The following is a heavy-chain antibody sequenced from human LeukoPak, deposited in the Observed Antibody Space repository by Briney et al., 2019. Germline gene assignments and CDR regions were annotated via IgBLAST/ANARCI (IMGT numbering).Heavy chain of an antibody. J-gene: IGHJ2*01. CDR2: IYHSGST. V-gene: IGHV4-30-2*01. CDR3: ARGSRITMVRGAIAKNWYFDL. Sequence: SQTLSLTCAVSGGSISSGGYSWSWIRQPPGKGLEWIVYIYHSGSTYYNPSLKSRVTISVDRSKNQFSLKLSSVTAADTAVYYCARGSRITMVRGAIAKNWYFDLWGRGTLVTVSS. D-gene: IGHD3-10*01. CDR1: GGSISSGGYS.